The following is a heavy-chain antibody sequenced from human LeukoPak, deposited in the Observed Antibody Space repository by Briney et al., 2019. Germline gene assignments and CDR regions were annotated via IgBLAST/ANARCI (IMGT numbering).Heavy chain of an antibody. CDR3: ARLDYGSGSYYDDY. D-gene: IGHD3-10*01. CDR2: ISSSSSYI. V-gene: IGHV3-21*01. CDR1: GFTFSSYS. J-gene: IGHJ4*02. Sequence: PGRSLRLSCAASGFTFSSYSMNWVRQAPGKGLERVSFISSSSSYIYYADSVKGRFTISRDNAKNSLHLQMNSLRAEDTAVFYCARLDYGSGSYYDDYWGQGTLVTVSS.